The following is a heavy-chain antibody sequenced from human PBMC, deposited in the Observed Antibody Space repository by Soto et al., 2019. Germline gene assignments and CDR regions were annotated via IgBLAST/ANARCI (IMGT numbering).Heavy chain of an antibody. CDR3: AKDKSVVVVVAARDAFDI. CDR1: GFTFSSYA. Sequence: GGSLSLSCAASGFTFSSYAMSWVRQAPGKGLEWVSAISGSGGSTYYADSVKGRFTISRDNSKNTLYQQMNSLRAEDTAVYYCAKDKSVVVVVAARDAFDIWGQGTMVTVSS. J-gene: IGHJ3*02. V-gene: IGHV3-23*01. D-gene: IGHD2-15*01. CDR2: ISGSGGST.